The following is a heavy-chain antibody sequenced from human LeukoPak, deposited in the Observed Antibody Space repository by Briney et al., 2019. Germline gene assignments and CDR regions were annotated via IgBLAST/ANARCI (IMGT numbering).Heavy chain of an antibody. CDR2: IYTSGST. CDR1: GGSISSYY. J-gene: IGHJ5*02. CDR3: ARRSGGSGYNWFDP. D-gene: IGHD2-15*01. Sequence: SETLSLTCTVSGGSISSYYWSWIRQPAGKGLEWIGRIYTSGSTNYNPSLKSRVTTSVDTSKNQFSLKLSSVTAADTAVYYCARRSGGSGYNWFDPWGQGTLVTVSS. V-gene: IGHV4-4*07.